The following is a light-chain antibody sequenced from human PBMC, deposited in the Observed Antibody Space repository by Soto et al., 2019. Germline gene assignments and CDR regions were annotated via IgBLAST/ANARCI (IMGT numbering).Light chain of an antibody. CDR3: QQYKAYPYT. CDR1: QSLNIW. Sequence: DIAMTQSPSTLSASVGDRVTITCRATQSLNIWLASYQQKPGKAPKLLISKASSLESGVPSRVSGSGSGTEFSLTISSLQPDDFATYDCQQYKAYPYTFGQGTKLEMK. J-gene: IGKJ2*01. CDR2: KAS. V-gene: IGKV1-5*03.